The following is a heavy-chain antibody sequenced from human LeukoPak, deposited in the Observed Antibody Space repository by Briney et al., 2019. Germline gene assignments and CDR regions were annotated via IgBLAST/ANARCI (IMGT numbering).Heavy chain of an antibody. J-gene: IGHJ6*03. CDR1: GGSIISSFYY. CDR2: IYYTGST. V-gene: IGHV4-39*07. CDR3: ARAPDYYYYYMDV. Sequence: SETLSLTCTISGGSIISSFYYWGWIRQPPGKGLEWIGTIYYTGSTYHNPSLKSRVTTSVDTSNNQFSLKLSSVTAADTAVYYCARAPDYYYYYMDVWGRGTTVTVSS.